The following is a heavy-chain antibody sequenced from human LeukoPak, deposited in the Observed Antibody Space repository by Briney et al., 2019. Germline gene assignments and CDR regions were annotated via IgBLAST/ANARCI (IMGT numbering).Heavy chain of an antibody. D-gene: IGHD1-1*01. Sequence: GASVTVSCKASGYTFTGYGLSWVRQASGQGLEWMGWISAYNGNTNYAQKLQGRVAMTTDTSTSTAYMELRSLRSDDTAVYYCARSRGRWNDEDFDYWGQRTLVTVSS. CDR2: ISAYNGNT. CDR3: ARSRGRWNDEDFDY. V-gene: IGHV1-18*01. J-gene: IGHJ4*02. CDR1: GYTFTGYG.